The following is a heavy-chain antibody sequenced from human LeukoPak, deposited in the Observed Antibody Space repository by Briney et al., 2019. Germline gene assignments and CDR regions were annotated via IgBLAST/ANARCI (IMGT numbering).Heavy chain of an antibody. V-gene: IGHV3-30*18. Sequence: GGSLRLSCIASGFTFNTYGTHWVRQAAGKGLEWVAVIANDGITTYYADSVKGRFTISRDTSRNTLYLQINSLRAEDTAVYYCAKDTTICPIWGQGTLVTVSS. CDR1: GFTFNTYG. CDR2: IANDGITT. J-gene: IGHJ4*02. D-gene: IGHD2-2*01. CDR3: AKDTTICPI.